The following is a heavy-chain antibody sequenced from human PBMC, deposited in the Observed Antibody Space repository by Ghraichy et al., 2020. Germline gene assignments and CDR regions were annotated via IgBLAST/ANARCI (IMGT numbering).Heavy chain of an antibody. V-gene: IGHV3-13*05. J-gene: IGHJ4*02. D-gene: IGHD3-10*01. CDR1: GFTFSSYD. CDR3: ARRAGKRGYFDY. CDR2: IGTAGDP. Sequence: GGSLRLSCAASGFTFSSYDMHWVRQATGKGLEWVSAIGTAGDPYYPGSVKGRFTISRENAKNSLYLQMNGLRAGDTAVYYCARRAGKRGYFDYWGQGTLVTVSS.